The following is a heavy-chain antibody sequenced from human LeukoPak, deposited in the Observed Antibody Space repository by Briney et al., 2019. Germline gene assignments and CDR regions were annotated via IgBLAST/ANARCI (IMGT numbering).Heavy chain of an antibody. CDR2: IWYDGTNK. CDR3: ARDGLSSGWLQDY. Sequence: GGSLRLSCAASGFTFSSYGMHWVRQARGKGLEWVAVIWYDGTNKYYADSVKGRFTISRDNSKNTLYLQMNSLRVEDTAVYYCARDGLSSGWLQDYWGQGTRVTVSS. CDR1: GFTFSSYG. V-gene: IGHV3-33*01. D-gene: IGHD6-19*01. J-gene: IGHJ4*02.